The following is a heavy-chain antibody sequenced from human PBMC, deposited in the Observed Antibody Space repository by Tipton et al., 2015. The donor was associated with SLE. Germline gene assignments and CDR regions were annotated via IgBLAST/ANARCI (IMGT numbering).Heavy chain of an antibody. CDR1: GGSISSSSYY. CDR2: INHSGST. D-gene: IGHD6-19*01. J-gene: IGHJ3*02. CDR3: AREYSSGSAFDI. Sequence: TLSLTCTVSGGSISSSSYYWGWIRQPPGKGLEWIGEINHSGSTNYNPPLKSRVTISVDTSKNQFSLKLSSVTAADTAVYYCAREYSSGSAFDIWGQGTMVTVSS. V-gene: IGHV4-39*01.